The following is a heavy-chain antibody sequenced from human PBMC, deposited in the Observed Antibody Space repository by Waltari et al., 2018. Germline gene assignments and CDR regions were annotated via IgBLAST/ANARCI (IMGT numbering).Heavy chain of an antibody. V-gene: IGHV3-23*04. CDR1: GVTFSSYA. Sequence: EVQRVESGGGLGQPGGSLRLYCAASGVTFSSYAMSWVRQAPGKGLEWVSAISGSGGSTYYADSVKGRFTISRDNSKNTLYLQMNSLRAEDTAVYYCAKGNRRLELELLHGYWGQGTLVTVSS. CDR3: AKGNRRLELELLHGY. J-gene: IGHJ4*02. CDR2: ISGSGGST. D-gene: IGHD1-7*01.